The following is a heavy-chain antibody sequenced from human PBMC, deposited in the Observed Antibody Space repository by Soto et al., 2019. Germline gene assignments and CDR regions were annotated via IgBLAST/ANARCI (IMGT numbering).Heavy chain of an antibody. CDR1: GDSINSDKYY. J-gene: IGHJ4*02. CDR3: ARLEGLATISYYFDF. Sequence: QLQLQESGPGLVKPSETLSLTCSVSGDSINSDKYYWGWIRQPPGKGLEWIGSSYYRGNTYYNPSLQIRVTISLDKSKSQFSRKLNSVTAADSAVYFCARLEGLATISYYFDFWGQGALVTVSS. D-gene: IGHD3-9*01. CDR2: SYYRGNT. V-gene: IGHV4-39*01.